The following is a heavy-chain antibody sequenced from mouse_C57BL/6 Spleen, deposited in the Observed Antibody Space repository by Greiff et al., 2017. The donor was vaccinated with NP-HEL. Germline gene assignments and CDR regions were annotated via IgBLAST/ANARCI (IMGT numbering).Heavy chain of an antibody. Sequence: VQLQQSGPELVKPGASVKMSCKASGYTFTDYNMHWVKQSHGKSLEWIGYINPNNGGTSYNQKFKGQATLTVNKSSSTAYMELRSLTSEDAAVYYCARYGSSPYWYFDVWGTGTTVTVSS. CDR3: ARYGSSPYWYFDV. V-gene: IGHV1-22*01. J-gene: IGHJ1*03. D-gene: IGHD1-1*01. CDR1: GYTFTDYN. CDR2: INPNNGGT.